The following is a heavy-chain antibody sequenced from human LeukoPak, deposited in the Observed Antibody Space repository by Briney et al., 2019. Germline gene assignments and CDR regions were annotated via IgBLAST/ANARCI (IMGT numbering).Heavy chain of an antibody. CDR3: ARSPYSNSWFRFDS. V-gene: IGHV4-39*01. CDR1: GGSISSSSYY. D-gene: IGHD6-13*01. Sequence: SETLSLTCTVSGGSISSSSYYWGWIRQSPGKGLEWIGSINYSGSSYYNPSLKSRVTMSVDTSKNQFSLKLTSVTAADTAVYYCARSPYSNSWFRFDSWGQGTLVTVSS. CDR2: INYSGSS. J-gene: IGHJ4*02.